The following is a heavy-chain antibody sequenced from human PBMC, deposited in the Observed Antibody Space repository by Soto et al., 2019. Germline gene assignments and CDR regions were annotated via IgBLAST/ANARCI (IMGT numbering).Heavy chain of an antibody. V-gene: IGHV3-30*18. Sequence: SGGSLRLSCAASGFTFSSYGIHWVRQAPGKGLEWVAVISSDGSNKYYGDSVKGRFTISRGNSKNTLFLQMNSLRVEDTAVYYCVKDRGSADYGGSDFDYWGQGTLVTVS. CDR3: VKDRGSADYGGSDFDY. J-gene: IGHJ4*02. CDR1: GFTFSSYG. CDR2: ISSDGSNK. D-gene: IGHD4-17*01.